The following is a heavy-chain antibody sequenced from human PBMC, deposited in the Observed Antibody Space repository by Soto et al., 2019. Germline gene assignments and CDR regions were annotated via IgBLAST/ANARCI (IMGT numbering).Heavy chain of an antibody. D-gene: IGHD3-22*01. Sequence: QVHLVQTGAEVKKPGASVKVSCKASVGTVSSYAITWVRQAPGKGLEWMGVFIPIFVSAHYAQKFQGRGTITAHESTSTAYMELSGLRSEDTAIYYCARDLSADSTGFRGYDLGGQGTLVTVSS. V-gene: IGHV1-69*01. J-gene: IGHJ4*02. CDR2: FIPIFVSA. CDR3: ARDLSADSTGFRGYDL. CDR1: VGTVSSYA.